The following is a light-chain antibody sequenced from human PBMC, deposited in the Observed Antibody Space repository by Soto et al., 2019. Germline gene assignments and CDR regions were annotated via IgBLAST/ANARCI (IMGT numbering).Light chain of an antibody. CDR2: AAS. Sequence: DIQMTQSRSSLSSSVGDRVTITCRASQGISTFLNWYQQKPGEIPKLLIYAASNLESGIPPRFSGSGSGTDFTLTINNLQPEDVATYYCQRYYNAPFTFGGGTKVDIK. J-gene: IGKJ4*01. CDR1: QGISTF. CDR3: QRYYNAPFT. V-gene: IGKV1-27*01.